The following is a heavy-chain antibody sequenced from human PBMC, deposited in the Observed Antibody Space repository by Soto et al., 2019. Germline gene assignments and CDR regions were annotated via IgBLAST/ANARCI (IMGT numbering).Heavy chain of an antibody. V-gene: IGHV3-66*01. CDR1: GFTVSTKY. J-gene: IGHJ4*02. CDR2: IYSGGST. Sequence: EVQLVESGGGLVQPGGSLRLSCAASGFTVSTKYMSWVRQAPGKGLEWGSVIYSGGSTFYADSVRGRFTISRDNSTNTVNLQMNSLRAEDTAVYYCARDPWAADYWGQGTLVTVSS. CDR3: ARDPWAADY. D-gene: IGHD3-16*01.